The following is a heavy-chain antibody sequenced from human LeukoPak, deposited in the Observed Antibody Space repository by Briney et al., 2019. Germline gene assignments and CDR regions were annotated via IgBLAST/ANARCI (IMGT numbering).Heavy chain of an antibody. J-gene: IGHJ5*02. CDR3: ARDWAAGSNWFDP. D-gene: IGHD6-13*01. CDR1: GFTFSSYA. V-gene: IGHV3-30*04. Sequence: GRSLRLSCAASGFTFSSYAMHCVRQAPGKGLEWVAVISYDGSNKYYADSVKGRFTISRDNSKNTLYLQMNSLRAEDTAVYYCARDWAAGSNWFDPWGQGTLVTVSS. CDR2: ISYDGSNK.